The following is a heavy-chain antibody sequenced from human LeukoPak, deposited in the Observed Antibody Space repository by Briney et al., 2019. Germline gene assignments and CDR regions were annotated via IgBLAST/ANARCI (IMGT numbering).Heavy chain of an antibody. J-gene: IGHJ5*02. CDR2: ISHSGST. V-gene: IGHV4-38-2*02. CDR3: ARGLAA. CDR1: GYSISSGYY. Sequence: TPSETLSLTCTASGYSISSGYYWAWIRQPPGKGLEWIGTISHSGSTYYNPSLKSRVTISVDTSKNQFSLKLNSLTAADTAVYYCARGLAAWGQGTLVTVSS.